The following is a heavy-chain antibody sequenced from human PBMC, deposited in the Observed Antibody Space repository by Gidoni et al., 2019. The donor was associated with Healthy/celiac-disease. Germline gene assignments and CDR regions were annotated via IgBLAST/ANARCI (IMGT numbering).Heavy chain of an antibody. Sequence: EVQLVESGGGLVQPGRSLRLSCTASGFTFGDYAMSWFRQAPGKGLEWVGFIRSKAYGGTTEYAASVKGRFTISRDDSKSIAYLQMNSLKTEDTAVYYCNSRDEDSSGYPGPRDAFDIWGQGTMVTVSS. CDR2: IRSKAYGGTT. CDR3: NSRDEDSSGYPGPRDAFDI. V-gene: IGHV3-49*03. J-gene: IGHJ3*02. D-gene: IGHD3-22*01. CDR1: GFTFGDYA.